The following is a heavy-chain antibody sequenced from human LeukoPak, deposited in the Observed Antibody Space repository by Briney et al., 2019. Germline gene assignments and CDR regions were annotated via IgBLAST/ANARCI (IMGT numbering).Heavy chain of an antibody. CDR2: ISGSGGST. CDR1: GFTFSSYA. CDR3: AKDWHSSGYFPYYGMDV. J-gene: IGHJ6*02. V-gene: IGHV3-23*01. D-gene: IGHD3-22*01. Sequence: GGSLRLSCAASGFTFSSYAMSWVRQAPGKGLEWVSAISGSGGSTYYADSVKGRLTISRDNSKNTLYLQMNSLRAEDTAVYYCAKDWHSSGYFPYYGMDVWGQGTTVTVSS.